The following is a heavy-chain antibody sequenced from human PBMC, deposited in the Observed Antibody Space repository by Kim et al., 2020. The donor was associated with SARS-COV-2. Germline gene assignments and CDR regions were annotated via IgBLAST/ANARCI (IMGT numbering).Heavy chain of an antibody. D-gene: IGHD1-26*01. Sequence: GGSLRRSCAASGFTFSSYSMNWVRQAPGKGLEWVSYISSSSSTIYYADSVKGRFTISRDNAKNSLYLQMNSLRDEDTAVYYCARDGIVGATGSWFDPWGQGTLVTVSS. V-gene: IGHV3-48*02. CDR1: GFTFSSYS. CDR3: ARDGIVGATGSWFDP. CDR2: ISSSSSTI. J-gene: IGHJ5*02.